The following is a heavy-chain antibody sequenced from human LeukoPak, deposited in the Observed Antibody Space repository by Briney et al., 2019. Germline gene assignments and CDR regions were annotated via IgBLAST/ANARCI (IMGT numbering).Heavy chain of an antibody. J-gene: IGHJ4*02. CDR1: GFTFSSYA. CDR2: ISGSGGST. V-gene: IGHV3-23*01. CDR3: AKDLARGSYSTEIDY. Sequence: GGSLRLSCAASGFTFSSYAMSWVRQAPGKGLEWVSAISGSGGSTYYADSVKGRFTISRDNSKNTLYLQMNSLRAEDTAVYYCAKDLARGSYSTEIDYWGQGTLVTVSS. D-gene: IGHD1-26*01.